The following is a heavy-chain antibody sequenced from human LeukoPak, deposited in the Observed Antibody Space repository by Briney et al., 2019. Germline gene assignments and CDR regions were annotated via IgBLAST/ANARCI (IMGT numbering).Heavy chain of an antibody. Sequence: GGSLRLSCAASGFTFSSYWMHWVRQAPGKGLVWVSGINGDGSGPSYADSVKGRFTISRDNAKNTLYLQMNSLTAEDTAVYYCARDRASHFDYWGQGTLVTVSS. CDR1: GFTFSSYW. V-gene: IGHV3-74*01. CDR3: ARDRASHFDY. D-gene: IGHD3-10*01. CDR2: INGDGSGP. J-gene: IGHJ4*02.